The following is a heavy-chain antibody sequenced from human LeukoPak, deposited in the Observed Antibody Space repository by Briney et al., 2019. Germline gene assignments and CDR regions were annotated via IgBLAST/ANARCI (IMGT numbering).Heavy chain of an antibody. CDR1: GGSISSSSYY. CDR3: ARGLYYYDPWWFDP. CDR2: IYYSGST. Sequence: SETLSLTCTVSGGSISSSSYYWSWIRQPPGKGLEWIGYIYYSGSTNYNPSLKSRVTISVDTSKNQFSLKLSSVTAADTAVYYCARGLYYYDPWWFDPWGQGTLVTVSS. J-gene: IGHJ5*02. V-gene: IGHV4-61*01. D-gene: IGHD3-22*01.